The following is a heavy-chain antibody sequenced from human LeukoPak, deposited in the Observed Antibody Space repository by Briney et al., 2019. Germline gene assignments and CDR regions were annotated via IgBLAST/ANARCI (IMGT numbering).Heavy chain of an antibody. Sequence: EGSLRLSCAASGFSSSNFTMNWVRQAPGKGLEWVSSISSSSTYIYYADSVKGRFTISRDNAKNSLFLQMNSLRAEDTAVYYCARVGIVVVVAYAFDIWGQGTMVTVSS. CDR2: ISSSSTYI. CDR3: ARVGIVVVVAYAFDI. D-gene: IGHD2-15*01. J-gene: IGHJ3*02. CDR1: GFSSSNFT. V-gene: IGHV3-21*01.